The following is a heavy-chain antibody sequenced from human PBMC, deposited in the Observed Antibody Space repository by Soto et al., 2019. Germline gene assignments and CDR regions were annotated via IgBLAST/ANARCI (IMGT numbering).Heavy chain of an antibody. CDR1: GYTFNSYG. J-gene: IGHJ4*02. CDR2: ISVYSGDT. CDR3: ARGGYYFGSVKNYNDY. D-gene: IGHD3-10*01. Sequence: QVQLVQSGAEVKKPGASVKVSCKASGYTFNSYGISWVRQAPGQGLEWMGWISVYSGDTSYAQKYQGRVTMTRDTSTSAAYMELRSLRSDDTAVCYCARGGYYFGSVKNYNDYWGQGTLVAVSS. V-gene: IGHV1-18*01.